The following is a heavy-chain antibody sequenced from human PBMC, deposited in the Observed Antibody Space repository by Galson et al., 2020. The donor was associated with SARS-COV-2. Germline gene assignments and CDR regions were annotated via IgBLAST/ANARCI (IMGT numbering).Heavy chain of an antibody. D-gene: IGHD6-19*01. CDR3: ARDYLIAVAGYYYYYGMDV. Sequence: PSETLSLTCTVSGGYVSSGSYYWSWIRQPPGKGLKWIGYIYSSGSTNYKPSLKSRVTISVDTSKNQFSLKLSSVTAADTAVYYCARDYLIAVAGYYYYYGMDVWGQGTTVTVSS. CDR1: GGYVSSGSYY. V-gene: IGHV4-61*01. CDR2: IYSSGST. J-gene: IGHJ6*02.